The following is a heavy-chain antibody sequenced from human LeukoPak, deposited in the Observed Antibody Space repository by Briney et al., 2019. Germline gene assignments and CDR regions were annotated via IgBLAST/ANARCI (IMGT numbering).Heavy chain of an antibody. CDR1: LGSFSSYA. Sequence: SVKVSCKASLGSFSSYAISWVPQDPGQGLEWVGRVIPILGITNYAQKFQGRVTITADKSTSTAYMELSSLRSEDTAVYYCARGIAAAGTIKMVLDYWGQGTLVTVSS. CDR3: ARGIAAAGTIKMVLDY. CDR2: VIPILGIT. V-gene: IGHV1-69*04. J-gene: IGHJ4*02. D-gene: IGHD6-13*01.